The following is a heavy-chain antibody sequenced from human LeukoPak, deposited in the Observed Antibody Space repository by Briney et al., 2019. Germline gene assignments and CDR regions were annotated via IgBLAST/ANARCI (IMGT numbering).Heavy chain of an antibody. V-gene: IGHV1-69*04. CDR3: ARAVPAATSCDY. CDR1: GGTFSSYA. J-gene: IGHJ4*02. CDR2: IIPILGIA. Sequence: SVKVSCTASGGTFSSYAISWVRQAPGQGLEWMGRIIPILGIANYAQKFQGRVTITADKSTSTAYMELSSLRSEDTAVYYCARAVPAATSCDYWGQGTLVTVSS. D-gene: IGHD2-2*01.